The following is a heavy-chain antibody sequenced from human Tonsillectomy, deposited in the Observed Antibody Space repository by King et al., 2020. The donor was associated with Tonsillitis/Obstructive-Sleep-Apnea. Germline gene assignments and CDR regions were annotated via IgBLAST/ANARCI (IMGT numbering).Heavy chain of an antibody. J-gene: IGHJ4*02. CDR3: AKVGYYYDSSGYYWGY. CDR1: GFTFSSYA. Sequence: VQLVESGGGLVQPGGSLRLSCAASGFTFSSYAMSWVRQAPGKGLEWVSAISGSGGSTYYADSVKGRFTISRDNSKNTLYLQMNSLRAEDTAVYYCAKVGYYYDSSGYYWGYWGQGTLVTVSS. V-gene: IGHV3-23*04. CDR2: ISGSGGST. D-gene: IGHD3-22*01.